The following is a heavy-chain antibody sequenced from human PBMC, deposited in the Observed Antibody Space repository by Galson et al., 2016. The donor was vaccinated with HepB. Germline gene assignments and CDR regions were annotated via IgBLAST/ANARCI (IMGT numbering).Heavy chain of an antibody. Sequence: SETLSLTCTVSGGSMTTYYWSWIRQTPGKGLEWIGSIYYSGSTNYDPSLKSRATISVDTSKNQFSLRLSSVTAADTAVYYCARIDYSGPRFDPWGQGTLVTVSA. CDR2: IYYSGST. CDR1: GGSMTTYY. V-gene: IGHV4-59*01. J-gene: IGHJ5*02. CDR3: ARIDYSGPRFDP. D-gene: IGHD1-26*01.